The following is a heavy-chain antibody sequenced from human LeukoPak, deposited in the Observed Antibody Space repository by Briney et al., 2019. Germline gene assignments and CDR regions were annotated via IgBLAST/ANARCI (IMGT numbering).Heavy chain of an antibody. Sequence: GGSLRLSCAASGLTFSDYYMSWIRQAPGKGLEWVSYISSRCSTIYYADSVKGRFTISRDNAKNSLYLQMNSLRAEDTAVYYCARDSYDFWSGPLYYGMDVWGQGTTVTVSS. V-gene: IGHV3-11*01. CDR2: ISSRCSTI. CDR1: GLTFSDYY. J-gene: IGHJ6*02. D-gene: IGHD3-3*01. CDR3: ARDSYDFWSGPLYYGMDV.